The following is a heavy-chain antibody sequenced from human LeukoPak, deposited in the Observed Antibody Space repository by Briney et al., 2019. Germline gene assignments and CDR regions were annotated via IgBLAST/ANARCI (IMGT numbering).Heavy chain of an antibody. V-gene: IGHV1-69*04. CDR3: ASHGNSGSYSDY. CDR1: GGTFSSYA. Sequence: SVKVSCKASGGTFSSYAISWVRQAPGQGLEWMGRIIPILGIANYAQKFQGRVTITADESTSTAYMELSSLRSEDTAVYYCASHGNSGSYSDYWGQGTLVTVSS. D-gene: IGHD1-26*01. J-gene: IGHJ4*02. CDR2: IIPILGIA.